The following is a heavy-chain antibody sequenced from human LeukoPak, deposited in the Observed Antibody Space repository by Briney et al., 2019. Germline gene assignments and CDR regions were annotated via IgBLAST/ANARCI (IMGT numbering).Heavy chain of an antibody. CDR1: GGSISSYY. CDR2: IYTSGST. D-gene: IGHD6-13*01. V-gene: IGHV4-4*07. CDR3: ARGGQLVVGSYYYYYMDV. J-gene: IGHJ6*03. Sequence: SETLSLTCTVSGGSISSYYWSWIRQPAGKGLEWIGRIYTSGSTNYNPSLKSRVTMSVDTSKNQFSLKLSSVTAADTAVYYCARGGQLVVGSYYYYYMDVWGKGTTVTVSS.